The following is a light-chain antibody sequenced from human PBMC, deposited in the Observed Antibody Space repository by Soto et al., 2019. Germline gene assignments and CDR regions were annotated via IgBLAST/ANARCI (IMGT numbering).Light chain of an antibody. Sequence: IPMTQSPSTLPASVGDTVTITCRASQSIFSWLAWYQQKPEKAPQLLIYAASNLESGVPSRFRGSGSGTEFTLTISRLQPDDFATYYCQQYKAYPWTFGQGTKVDIK. CDR2: AAS. CDR3: QQYKAYPWT. V-gene: IGKV1-5*01. CDR1: QSIFSW. J-gene: IGKJ1*01.